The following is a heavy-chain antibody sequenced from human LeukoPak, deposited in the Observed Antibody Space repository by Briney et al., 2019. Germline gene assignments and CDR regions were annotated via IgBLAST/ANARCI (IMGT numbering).Heavy chain of an antibody. CDR3: ARLRMVGGYQSYYFDY. CDR2: IYYSGST. J-gene: IGHJ4*02. V-gene: IGHV4-59*01. CDR1: GGSISSYY. Sequence: SETLSLTXTVSGGSISSYYWSWIRQPPGKGLEWIGYIYYSGSTNYNPSLKSRVTISVDTSKNQFSLKLSSVTAADTAAHYCARLRMVGGYQSYYFDYWGQGTLVTVSS. D-gene: IGHD2-15*01.